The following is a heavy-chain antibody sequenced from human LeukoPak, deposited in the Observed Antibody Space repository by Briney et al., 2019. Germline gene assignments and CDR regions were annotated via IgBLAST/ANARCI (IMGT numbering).Heavy chain of an antibody. CDR2: ISGSGPST. CDR1: GFTFSTYA. D-gene: IGHD3-22*01. J-gene: IGHJ4*02. V-gene: IGHV3-23*01. CDR3: AKDSHYYDSSGSGY. Sequence: GGSLRLSCAVSGFTFSTYAMSWVRQAPGKGLEWVSAISGSGPSTYYADSVKGRFTISRDNSKNTLYLQMNSLRAEDTAVYYCAKDSHYYDSSGSGYWGQGTLVTVSS.